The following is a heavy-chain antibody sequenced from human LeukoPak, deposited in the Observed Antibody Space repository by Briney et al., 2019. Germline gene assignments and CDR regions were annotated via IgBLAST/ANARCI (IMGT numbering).Heavy chain of an antibody. CDR1: GFTFSSYG. Sequence: GRSLRLSCAASGFTFSSYGMHWVRQAPGKGLEWVAVIWYDGSNKYYADSVKGRFTIPRDNSKNTLYLQMNSLRAEDTAVYYCAKDRIAVAGTAFDYWGQGTLVTVSS. CDR3: AKDRIAVAGTAFDY. D-gene: IGHD6-19*01. V-gene: IGHV3-33*06. J-gene: IGHJ4*02. CDR2: IWYDGSNK.